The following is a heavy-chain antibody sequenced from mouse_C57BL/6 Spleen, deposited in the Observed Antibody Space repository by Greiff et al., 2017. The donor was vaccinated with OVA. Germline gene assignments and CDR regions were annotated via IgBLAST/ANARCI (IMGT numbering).Heavy chain of an antibody. V-gene: IGHV5-9-1*02. CDR2: ISSGGDYS. J-gene: IGHJ2*01. Sequence: EVKLVESGDGLVKPGGSLKLSCAASGFTFSSYAMSWVRQTPEKRLEWVAYISSGGDYSYYADTVKGRFTISRDNARNTLYLQMSSLKSEDTAMYYCTREEYGSSAYYFDYWGQGTTLTVSS. D-gene: IGHD1-1*01. CDR3: TREEYGSSAYYFDY. CDR1: GFTFSSYA.